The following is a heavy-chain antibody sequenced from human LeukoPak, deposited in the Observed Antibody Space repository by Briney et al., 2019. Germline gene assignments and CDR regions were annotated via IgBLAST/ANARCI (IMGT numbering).Heavy chain of an antibody. J-gene: IGHJ4*02. Sequence: SETLSLTCTVSAGSISNYYWSWIRQPPGKGLEWIGYISYSGSTNYNPSLKSRVTISVDTSKNQFSLKLSSVTAADTAVYYCARVQVVVVPAALPDYWGQGTLVTVSS. CDR3: ARVQVVVVPAALPDY. V-gene: IGHV4-59*08. CDR1: AGSISNYY. D-gene: IGHD2-2*01. CDR2: ISYSGST.